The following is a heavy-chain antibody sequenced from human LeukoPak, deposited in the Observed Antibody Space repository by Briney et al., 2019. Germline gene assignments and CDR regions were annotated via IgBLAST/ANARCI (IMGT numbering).Heavy chain of an antibody. CDR3: ARDPAFAVATFFDY. D-gene: IGHD5-12*01. Sequence: GGSLRLSCAASGFTVSSNYMSWVRQAPGKRLEWVSVIYSGGSTYYADSVKGRFTISRDNSKNTLYLQMNSLRAEDTAVYYCARDPAFAVATFFDYWGQGTLVTVSS. CDR1: GFTVSSNY. CDR2: IYSGGST. J-gene: IGHJ4*02. V-gene: IGHV3-66*02.